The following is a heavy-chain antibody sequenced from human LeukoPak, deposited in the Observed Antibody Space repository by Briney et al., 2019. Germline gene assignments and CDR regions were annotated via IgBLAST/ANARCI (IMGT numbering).Heavy chain of an antibody. CDR1: GFTFSSYA. CDR2: ISGSGGST. J-gene: IGHJ4*02. D-gene: IGHD3-22*01. V-gene: IGHV3-23*01. CDR3: AKGYNYYDSSGYWPDFDY. Sequence: GGSLRLSCAASGFTFSSYAMSWVRQAPGKGLEWVSAISGSGGSTYYADSVKGRFTISRDNSKNTLYLQMNSLRAEDTAVYYCAKGYNYYDSSGYWPDFDYWGQGTLVTVSS.